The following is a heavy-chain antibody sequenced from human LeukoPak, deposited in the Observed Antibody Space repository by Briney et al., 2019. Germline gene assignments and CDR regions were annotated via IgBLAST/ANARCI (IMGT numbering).Heavy chain of an antibody. CDR2: ISSSSSTI. CDR3: AKRLPFYHDY. J-gene: IGHJ4*02. D-gene: IGHD2-2*01. V-gene: IGHV3-48*01. CDR1: GFTFSSYS. Sequence: GGSLRLSCAASGFTFSSYSMNWVRQAPGKGLEWVSYISSSSSTIYYADSVKGRFTISRDNAKNSLYLQMNSLRAEDTAIYYCAKRLPFYHDYWGQGILVTVSS.